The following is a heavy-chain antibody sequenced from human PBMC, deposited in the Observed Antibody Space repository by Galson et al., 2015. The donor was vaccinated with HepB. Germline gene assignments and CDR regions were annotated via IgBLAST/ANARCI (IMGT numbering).Heavy chain of an antibody. V-gene: IGHV1-18*01. Sequence: SYGISWVRQAPGQGLEWMGWISAYNGNTNYAQKLQGRVTMTTDTSTSTAYMELRSLRSDDTAVYYCARGWYDILTGYYSGGYFDYWGQGTLVTVSS. CDR3: ARGWYDILTGYYSGGYFDY. J-gene: IGHJ4*02. CDR1: SYG. D-gene: IGHD3-9*01. CDR2: ISAYNGNT.